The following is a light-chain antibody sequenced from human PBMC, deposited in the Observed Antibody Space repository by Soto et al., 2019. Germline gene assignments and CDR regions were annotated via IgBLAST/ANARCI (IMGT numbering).Light chain of an antibody. CDR2: EVT. V-gene: IGLV2-14*01. Sequence: QSALTQPASVSGSPGQSITISCTGTSSDIGGYNFVSWYQQHPGKAPKLMIYEVTNRPSGISNRFSGSKSGNTASLTISEVQPEDEADYYCSSYGTMTTLVFGGGTKLTVL. CDR3: SSYGTMTTLV. J-gene: IGLJ2*01. CDR1: SSDIGGYNF.